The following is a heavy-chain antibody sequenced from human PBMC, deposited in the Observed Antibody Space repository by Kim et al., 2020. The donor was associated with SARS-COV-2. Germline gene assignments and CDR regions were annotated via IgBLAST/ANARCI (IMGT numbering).Heavy chain of an antibody. J-gene: IGHJ6*03. D-gene: IGHD3-9*01. V-gene: IGHV3-9*01. CDR3: AKRPYDIVTGYYHFQYM. CDR2: INWKSRST. Sequence: GGSLRLSCVASGFTFDDFAKHWVRQIPGKVLERASGINWKSRSTGYAEPVKGRVPTSRKNAKNSLSLEMKSLRAEDTALYYCAKRPYDIVTGYYHFQYM. CDR1: GFTFDDFA.